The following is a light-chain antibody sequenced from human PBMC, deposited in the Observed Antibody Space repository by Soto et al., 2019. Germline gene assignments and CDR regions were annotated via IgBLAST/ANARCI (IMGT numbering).Light chain of an antibody. CDR3: QHRSSWPRT. V-gene: IGKV3-11*01. Sequence: FLTHSPATLSLSPGDRATLSCRASQSVASSLAWNRQHPGQSPRLLIHDAAYRASGTPARISGSGSGTDFTLSISSLEPEDFAVYYCQHRSSWPRTFGRGTKVEVK. J-gene: IGKJ1*01. CDR2: DAA. CDR1: QSVASS.